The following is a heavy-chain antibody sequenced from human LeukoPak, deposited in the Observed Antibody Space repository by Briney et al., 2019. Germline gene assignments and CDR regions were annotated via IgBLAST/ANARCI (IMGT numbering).Heavy chain of an antibody. Sequence: SETLSLTCTVSGASISSSSYYWGWIRQPPGKGLEWIGSIYYSGSTYYNPSLKSRVTISVDRSKNQFSLKLSSVTAADTAVYYCARGTTVVVPAATLGRYYYYMDVWGKGTTVTVSS. J-gene: IGHJ6*03. V-gene: IGHV4-39*07. D-gene: IGHD2-2*01. CDR1: GASISSSSYY. CDR3: ARGTTVVVPAATLGRYYYYMDV. CDR2: IYYSGST.